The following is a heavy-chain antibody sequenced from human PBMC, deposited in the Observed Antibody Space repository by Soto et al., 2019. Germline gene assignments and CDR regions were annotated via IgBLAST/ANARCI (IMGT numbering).Heavy chain of an antibody. CDR1: GFTFSNYA. J-gene: IGHJ2*01. D-gene: IGHD6-19*01. CDR2: ISGSAAGT. CDR3: ANSRSAVAADWYFDI. Sequence: EEQLLESGGGLVQPGGSLRLSCTASGFTFSNYALNWVRQVPGKGLEWVAGISGSAAGTYYTDSVQGRFTTSRDNSKNTLYLQMNSLRAEDTALYYCANSRSAVAADWYFDIWGRGTLVTVSS. V-gene: IGHV3-23*01.